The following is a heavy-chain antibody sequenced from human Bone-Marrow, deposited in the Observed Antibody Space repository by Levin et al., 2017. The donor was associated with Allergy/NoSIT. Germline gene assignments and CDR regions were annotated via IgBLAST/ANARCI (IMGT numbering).Heavy chain of an antibody. V-gene: IGHV3-9*01. Sequence: PGGSLRLSCAASGFPFDESAMHWVRQAPGKGLEWVSSISWRGSNIGHADFVEGRFTISRDNTKNSLYLQMNSLRVDDTAVYYCAKDKGPPGEYQLLRGYFGLDVWGQGTTVTVSS. J-gene: IGHJ6*02. CDR2: ISWRGSNI. D-gene: IGHD2-2*01. CDR1: GFPFDESA. CDR3: AKDKGPPGEYQLLRGYFGLDV.